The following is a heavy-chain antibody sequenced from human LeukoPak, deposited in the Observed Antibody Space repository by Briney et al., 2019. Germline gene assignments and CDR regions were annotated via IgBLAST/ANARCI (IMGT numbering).Heavy chain of an antibody. D-gene: IGHD3-10*01. CDR2: INPSGGYT. J-gene: IGHJ6*02. Sequence: ASVKVSCKASGYTFTSYYMRCVRQAPGQGPEWMGIINPSGGYTTYAQKFQGRVTMTTDTSTSTVYMELSSLRSEDTAVYYCARDRVGDTYGYYYGMDVWGQGTTVTVSS. CDR1: GYTFTSYY. CDR3: ARDRVGDTYGYYYGMDV. V-gene: IGHV1-46*01.